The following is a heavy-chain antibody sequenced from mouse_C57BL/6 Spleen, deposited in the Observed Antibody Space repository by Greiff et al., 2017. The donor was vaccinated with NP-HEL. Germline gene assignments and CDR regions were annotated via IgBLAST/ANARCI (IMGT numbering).Heavy chain of an antibody. V-gene: IGHV7-3*01. D-gene: IGHD2-4*01. J-gene: IGHJ1*03. CDR3: ARSLIYYDYDDWYFDV. CDR2: IRNKANGYTT. Sequence: EVKLVESGGGLVQPGGSLSLSCAASGFTFTDYYMSWVRQPPGKALEWLGFIRNKANGYTTEYSASVKGRFTISRDNSQSILYHQMNALRAEDSATYYCARSLIYYDYDDWYFDVWGTGTTVTVSS. CDR1: GFTFTDYY.